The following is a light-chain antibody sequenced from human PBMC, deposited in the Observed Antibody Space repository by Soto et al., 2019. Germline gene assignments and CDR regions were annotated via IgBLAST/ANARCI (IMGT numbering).Light chain of an antibody. CDR3: QQYGSSLT. Sequence: EIVLTQSPATLSLSPGERATLSCRASQSVSSYLAWYQQKPGQAPRLLIYDASNRATGIPARFSGSGSGTDFTLTISSLEPEDFALYYCQQYGSSLTFGGGTKVDIK. J-gene: IGKJ4*01. V-gene: IGKV3-11*01. CDR1: QSVSSY. CDR2: DAS.